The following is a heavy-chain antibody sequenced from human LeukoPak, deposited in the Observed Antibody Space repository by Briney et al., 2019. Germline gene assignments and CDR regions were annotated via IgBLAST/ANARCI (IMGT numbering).Heavy chain of an antibody. D-gene: IGHD6-13*01. CDR2: IYYSGST. CDR3: ARGIAAAGPVDY. V-gene: IGHV4-61*01. Sequence: SETLSLTCTVSGYSISSGYYWSWIRQPPGKGLECIGYIYYSGSTNYNPSLKSRVTISVDTSKNQFSLKLSSVTAADTAVYYCARGIAAAGPVDYWGQGTLVTVSS. CDR1: GYSISSGYY. J-gene: IGHJ4*02.